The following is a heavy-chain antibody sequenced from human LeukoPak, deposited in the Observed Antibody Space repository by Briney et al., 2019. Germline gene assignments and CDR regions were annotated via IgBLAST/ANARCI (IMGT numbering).Heavy chain of an antibody. CDR2: ISAYNGNT. Sequence: ASVKVSCKASGYTFTSYGISWVRQAPGQGLEWMGWISAYNGNTNYAQKLQGRVTMTTDTSTSTAYMELRSLRSDGTAVYSCARDAEQWLVLDYWGQGTLVTVSS. CDR1: GYTFTSYG. D-gene: IGHD6-19*01. CDR3: ARDAEQWLVLDY. J-gene: IGHJ4*02. V-gene: IGHV1-18*01.